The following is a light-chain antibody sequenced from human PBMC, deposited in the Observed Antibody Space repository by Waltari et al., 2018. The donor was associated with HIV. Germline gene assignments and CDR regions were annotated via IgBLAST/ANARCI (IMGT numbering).Light chain of an antibody. CDR3: QQYNNWPRT. Sequence: EIVMTQSPPTLSVSPGERATLSCRASQSVSSNLAWYQQRPGQAPRLLMYGASARATGIPARISGSGSGTEFTLTISSLQSEDFALYYCQQYNNWPRTFGQGTKVEIK. CDR1: QSVSSN. V-gene: IGKV3-15*01. CDR2: GAS. J-gene: IGKJ1*01.